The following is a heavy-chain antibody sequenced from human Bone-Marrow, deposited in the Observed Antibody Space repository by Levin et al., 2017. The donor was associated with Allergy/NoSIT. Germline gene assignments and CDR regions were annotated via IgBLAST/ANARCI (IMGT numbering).Heavy chain of an antibody. CDR2: IAHDKSSQ. D-gene: IGHD3-22*01. V-gene: IGHV3-30*04. CDR1: GSTFSIYV. J-gene: IGHJ3*02. Sequence: SCAASGSTFSIYVMHWVRQAPGKGLEWVAVIAHDKSSQSYADSVKGRFTISRDNSKNTLCLQMNSLRDEDTAVYYCATAGHTSGYADTFEIWGQGTMVAVSA. CDR3: ATAGHTSGYADTFEI.